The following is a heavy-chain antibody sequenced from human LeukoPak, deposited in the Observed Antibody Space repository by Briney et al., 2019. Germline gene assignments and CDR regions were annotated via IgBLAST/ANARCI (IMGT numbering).Heavy chain of an antibody. D-gene: IGHD2-15*01. CDR2: ISAYNGNT. CDR1: GFTFTGYY. J-gene: IGHJ4*02. V-gene: IGHV1-18*04. Sequence: ASVKVSCKTSGFTFTGYYFHWMRQAPGQGLEWMGWISAYNGNTNYAQKLQGRVTMTTDTSTSTAYMELRSLRSDDTAVYYCAREVAGFSSYWGQGTLVTVSS. CDR3: AREVAGFSSY.